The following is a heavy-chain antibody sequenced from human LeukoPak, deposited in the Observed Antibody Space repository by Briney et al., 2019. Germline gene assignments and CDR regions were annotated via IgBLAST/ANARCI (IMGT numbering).Heavy chain of an antibody. Sequence: SVKVSCKASGGTFSSYAISWVRQAPGQGLEWVGGIIPIFGTANYAQKFQGRVTITADESTSTAYMELSSLRSEDTAVYYCATKGAYCGGDCYSMDYWGQGTLVTVSS. CDR2: IIPIFGTA. J-gene: IGHJ4*02. D-gene: IGHD2-21*02. CDR3: ATKGAYCGGDCYSMDY. CDR1: GGTFSSYA. V-gene: IGHV1-69*01.